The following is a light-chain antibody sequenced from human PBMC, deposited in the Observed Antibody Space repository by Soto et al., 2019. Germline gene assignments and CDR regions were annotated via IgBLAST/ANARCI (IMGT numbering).Light chain of an antibody. CDR1: QSISNH. V-gene: IGKV1-39*01. J-gene: IGKJ1*01. CDR2: AAS. CDR3: QQSYSSPPT. Sequence: DIQMTQSPSSLSASVEDRVIITCRASQSISNHLNWYQQKPGKAPKLLIFAASSLQSGVPSRFSGSRSGAYFTPTISRLQPEDFATYYCQQSYSSPPTFGQGTKVDIK.